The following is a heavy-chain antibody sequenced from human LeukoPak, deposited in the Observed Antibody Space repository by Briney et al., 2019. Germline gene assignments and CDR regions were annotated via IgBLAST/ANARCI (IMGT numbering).Heavy chain of an antibody. CDR1: GGTFSSYA. CDR3: AVPKGGSSWYAQIDY. J-gene: IGHJ4*02. Sequence: SVKVSCKASGGTFSSYAISWVRQAPGQGLEWMGGIVPIFGTANYAQKFQGRVTITTDESTSTAYMELSSLRSEDTAVYYCAVPKGGSSWYAQIDYWGQGTLVTVSS. CDR2: IVPIFGTA. D-gene: IGHD6-13*01. V-gene: IGHV1-69*05.